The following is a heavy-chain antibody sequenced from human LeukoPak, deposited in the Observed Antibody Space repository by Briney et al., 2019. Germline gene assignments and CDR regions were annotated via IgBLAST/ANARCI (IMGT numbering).Heavy chain of an antibody. CDR3: ARGVTMIVVVIHDWYFDL. J-gene: IGHJ2*01. V-gene: IGHV4-39*01. CDR1: GGSISSSSYY. Sequence: PSETLSLTCTVSGGSISSSSYYWGWIRQPPGKGLEWIGSIYYTRSTYYNPSLKSRVTISIDTSKNQFSLKLTSVTAADTAVYYCARGVTMIVVVIHDWYFDLWGRGTLVTVSS. CDR2: IYYTRST. D-gene: IGHD3-22*01.